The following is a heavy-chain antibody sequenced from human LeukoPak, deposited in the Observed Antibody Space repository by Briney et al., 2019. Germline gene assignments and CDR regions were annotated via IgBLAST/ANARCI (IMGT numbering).Heavy chain of an antibody. CDR1: GYTFTSYG. V-gene: IGHV1-18*01. J-gene: IGHJ4*02. CDR3: ARASGWLVLYYFDY. D-gene: IGHD6-19*01. CDR2: ISAYNGNT. Sequence: ASVKVSCKASGYTFTSYGISWVRQAPGQGLEWMGWISAYNGNTNYAQKLQGRVTMTTDTSTSTAYMELRGLRSDDTAVYYCARASGWLVLYYFDYWGQGTLVTVSS.